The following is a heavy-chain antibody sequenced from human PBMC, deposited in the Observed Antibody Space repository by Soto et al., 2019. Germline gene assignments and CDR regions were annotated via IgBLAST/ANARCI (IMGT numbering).Heavy chain of an antibody. CDR3: ARDGPTYCSGGSCYTFDY. V-gene: IGHV1-18*01. D-gene: IGHD2-15*01. J-gene: IGHJ4*02. Sequence: ASVKASCKASGYTFTSYGISWARHATGKGHEWMVWISAYNANTNCARTLQGRVTMTSDASTSTAYMELSSLRSDDTAVYYCARDGPTYCSGGSCYTFDYWGRGTLFAVSS. CDR1: GYTFTSYG. CDR2: ISAYNANT.